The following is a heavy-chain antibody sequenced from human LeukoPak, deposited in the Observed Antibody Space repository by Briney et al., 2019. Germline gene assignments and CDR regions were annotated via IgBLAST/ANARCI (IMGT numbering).Heavy chain of an antibody. J-gene: IGHJ4*02. CDR1: GFTFSSYG. Sequence: PGRSLRLSCAASGFTFSSYGMHWVRQAPGKGLEWVAVISYDGSNKYYADSVKGRFTISRDNSKNTLYLQMNSLRAEDTAVYYCAKDGQGIYRDDYGDYPDYWGQGTLVTVSS. CDR3: AKDGQGIYRDDYGDYPDY. V-gene: IGHV3-30*18. CDR2: ISYDGSNK. D-gene: IGHD4-17*01.